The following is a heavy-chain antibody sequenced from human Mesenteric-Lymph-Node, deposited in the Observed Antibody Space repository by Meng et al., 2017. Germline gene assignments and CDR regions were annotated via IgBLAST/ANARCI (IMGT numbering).Heavy chain of an antibody. CDR3: ARDRWDALEEGTYYYDSSGYYYGGPVFDY. V-gene: IGHV3-74*01. CDR2: ITPDGIYT. D-gene: IGHD3-22*01. Sequence: GESLKISCAASGFTFSNYWMHWVRQAPGKGLVWVSRITPDGIYTNYADSVKGRFTISRENAKNTLFLQMNSLRAEDTALYYCARDRWDALEEGTYYYDSSGYYYGGPVFDYWGQGTLVTVSS. J-gene: IGHJ4*02. CDR1: GFTFSNYW.